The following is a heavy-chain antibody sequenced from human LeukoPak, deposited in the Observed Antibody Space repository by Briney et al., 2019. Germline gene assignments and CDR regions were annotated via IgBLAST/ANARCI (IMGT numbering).Heavy chain of an antibody. CDR3: ARHEYSSSWSPPEYFDL. CDR2: ISSSSSYI. Sequence: GGSLRLSCAASGFTFSSYSMNWVRQAPGKGLEWVSSISSSSSYIYYADSVKGRFTISRDNAKNSLYLQMNSLRAEDTAEFYCARHEYSSSWSPPEYFDLWGRGTLVIVSS. J-gene: IGHJ2*01. CDR1: GFTFSSYS. D-gene: IGHD6-13*01. V-gene: IGHV3-21*04.